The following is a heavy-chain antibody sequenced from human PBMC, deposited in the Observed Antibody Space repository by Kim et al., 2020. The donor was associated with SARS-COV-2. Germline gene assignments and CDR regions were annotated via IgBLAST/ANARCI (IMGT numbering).Heavy chain of an antibody. Sequence: SVKVSCKASGGTFSSYAISWVRQAPGQGLEWMGRIIPILGIANYAQKFQGRVTITADKSTSTAYMELSSLRSEDTAVYYCASARYYGSGSYNWFDPWGQGTLVTVSS. J-gene: IGHJ5*02. CDR1: GGTFSSYA. V-gene: IGHV1-69*04. D-gene: IGHD3-10*01. CDR3: ASARYYGSGSYNWFDP. CDR2: IIPILGIA.